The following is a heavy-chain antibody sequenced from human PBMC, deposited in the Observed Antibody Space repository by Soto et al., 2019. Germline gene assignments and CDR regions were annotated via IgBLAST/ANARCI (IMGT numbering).Heavy chain of an antibody. CDR2: ISGSGGST. Sequence: PGGSLRLSCAASGFTFSSYAMTWVRQAPGKGLEWVSGISGSGGSTYFADSVKGRFTISRDNSKNTLYLQMNSLRAEDTAVYYCARMGDSSGYSGWFDPWGQGTLVTVSS. D-gene: IGHD3-22*01. CDR3: ARMGDSSGYSGWFDP. J-gene: IGHJ5*02. CDR1: GFTFSSYA. V-gene: IGHV3-23*01.